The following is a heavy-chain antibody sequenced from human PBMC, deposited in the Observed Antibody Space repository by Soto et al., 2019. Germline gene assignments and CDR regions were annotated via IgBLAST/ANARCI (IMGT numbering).Heavy chain of an antibody. J-gene: IGHJ3*01. V-gene: IGHV3-74*01. CDR1: GFSFSNYW. CDR3: ASSPGGYYFA. D-gene: IGHD3-9*01. Sequence: EVHLVESGGGLVQPGGSLRLSCTASGFSFSNYWMHWVRQGPGKGLVWVSRINTDGSSTNYADSVKGCFTISRDNAKNMPYLQMSSLGAADTAVYYCASSPGGYYFAWGQGTMVTVSS. CDR2: INTDGSST.